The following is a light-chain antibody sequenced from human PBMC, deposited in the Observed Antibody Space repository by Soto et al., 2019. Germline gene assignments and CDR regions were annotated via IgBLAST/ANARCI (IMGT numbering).Light chain of an antibody. J-gene: IGLJ2*01. V-gene: IGLV2-14*01. Sequence: QSALTQPDSVSGSPGQSVTISCTGTSSDVVVYNYVSWYQQHPGKAPKLMIYDVSNRPSGVSNRFSGAKSGNTASLTISGLQADDEADYYCSSYTSSTKRVVGGGTKLTVL. CDR3: SSYTSSTKRV. CDR1: SSDVVVYNY. CDR2: DVS.